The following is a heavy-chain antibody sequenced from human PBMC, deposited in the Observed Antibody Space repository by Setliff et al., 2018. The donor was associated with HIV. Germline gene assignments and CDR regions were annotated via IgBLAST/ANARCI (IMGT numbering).Heavy chain of an antibody. Sequence: GESLKISCKASGFTFSDFYMTWIRQAPGKGLEWVSDINSSGNYTTYADSVKGRFTVSRDNAKNALYLQMNGLRVEDTAVYYCARDVYYGAGSLLHYYYLDLWGKGTAVTVSS. CDR3: ARDVYYGAGSLLHYYYLDL. CDR2: INSSGNYT. CDR1: GFTFSDFY. D-gene: IGHD3-10*01. J-gene: IGHJ6*03. V-gene: IGHV3-11*05.